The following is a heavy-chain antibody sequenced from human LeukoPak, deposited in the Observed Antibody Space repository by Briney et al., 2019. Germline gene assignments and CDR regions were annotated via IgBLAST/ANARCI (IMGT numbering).Heavy chain of an antibody. Sequence: PSETLSLTCAVYGGSFSGYYWSWIGQPPGKGLEWIGEINHSGSTNYNPSLKSRVTISVDTSKNQFSLKLSSVTAADTAVYYCARGGEMATIRAGAFDIWGQGTMVTVSS. CDR2: INHSGST. V-gene: IGHV4-34*01. J-gene: IGHJ3*02. D-gene: IGHD5-24*01. CDR1: GGSFSGYY. CDR3: ARGGEMATIRAGAFDI.